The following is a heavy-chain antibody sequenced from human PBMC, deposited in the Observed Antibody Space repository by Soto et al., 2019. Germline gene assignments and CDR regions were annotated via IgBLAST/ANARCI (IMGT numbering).Heavy chain of an antibody. D-gene: IGHD2-15*01. CDR1: GFTFSDYY. CDR2: ISSSGSTI. V-gene: IGHV3-11*01. Sequence: LRLSCAASGFTFSDYYMSWIRQAPGKGLEWVSYISSSGSTIYYADSVKGRFTISRDNAKNSLYLQMNSLRAEDTAVYYCARVDCSGGSCYPDYYYGMDVWGQGTTVTVSS. J-gene: IGHJ6*02. CDR3: ARVDCSGGSCYPDYYYGMDV.